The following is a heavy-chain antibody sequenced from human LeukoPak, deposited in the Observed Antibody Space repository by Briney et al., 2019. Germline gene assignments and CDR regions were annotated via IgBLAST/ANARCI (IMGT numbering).Heavy chain of an antibody. Sequence: GGSLRLSCGASGFTFSSFGMYWVRQAPGKGLEWVAVIWYDGSNDDYADSVKGRFTISRDNSKNTLYLQMNSLRAEDTAVYYCARKGELERRRSWDYWGQGTLVTVSS. J-gene: IGHJ4*02. D-gene: IGHD1-1*01. V-gene: IGHV3-33*01. CDR1: GFTFSSFG. CDR3: ARKGELERRRSWDY. CDR2: IWYDGSND.